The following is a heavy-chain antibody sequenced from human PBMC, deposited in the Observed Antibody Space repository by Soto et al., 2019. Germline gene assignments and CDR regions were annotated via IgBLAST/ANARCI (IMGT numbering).Heavy chain of an antibody. Sequence: GGSLRLSCAASGFTFNNYAMHWVRQAPGKGLEWVAVISYDGSNEYYADSVKGRFTISRDNSKNTLYLQMNSLRAEDTAVYYCASDGAYWGQGTLVTVSS. CDR3: ASDGAY. D-gene: IGHD3-10*01. CDR1: GFTFNNYA. CDR2: ISYDGSNE. V-gene: IGHV3-30-3*01. J-gene: IGHJ4*02.